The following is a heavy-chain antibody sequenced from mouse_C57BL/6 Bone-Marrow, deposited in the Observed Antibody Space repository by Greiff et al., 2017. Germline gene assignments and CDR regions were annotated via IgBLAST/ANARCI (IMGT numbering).Heavy chain of an antibody. J-gene: IGHJ4*01. V-gene: IGHV1-75*01. Sequence: QVQLQQSGPELVKPGASVKISCKASGYTFTDYYINWVKQRPGQGLEWIGWIFPGSGSTYYNEKFKGKATLTVDKSSSTAYMLLSSLTSEDSAVYYCARRGAFNSKTLYYAMDYWGQGTSVTVSS. CDR3: ARRGAFNSKTLYYAMDY. D-gene: IGHD2-5*01. CDR2: IFPGSGST. CDR1: GYTFTDYY.